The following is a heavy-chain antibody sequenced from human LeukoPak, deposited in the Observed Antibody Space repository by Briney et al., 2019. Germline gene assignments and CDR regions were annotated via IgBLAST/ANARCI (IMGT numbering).Heavy chain of an antibody. J-gene: IGHJ4*02. D-gene: IGHD5-18*01. Sequence: GESLRLSCAASGFTFSDYAMSWVRQAAGKGLEWVSGISDTGRRTYTDSVKGRFTISRDDSKKTVYLQMKTLTAEDTAIYFCARHDSFIPYWGQGTLVTVSS. CDR3: ARHDSFIPY. CDR1: GFTFSDYA. CDR2: ISDTGRRT. V-gene: IGHV3-23*01.